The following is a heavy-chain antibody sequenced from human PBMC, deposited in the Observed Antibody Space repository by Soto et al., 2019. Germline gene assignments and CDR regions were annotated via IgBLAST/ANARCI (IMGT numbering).Heavy chain of an antibody. CDR1: GGSISSYY. CDR2: IYYSGST. Sequence: PSETLSLTCTVSGGSISSYYWSWIRQPPGKGLEWIGYIYYSGSTNYNPSLKSRVTISVDTSKNQFSLKLSSVTAADTAVYYCARDPYLNWFDPWGQGNLVTVSS. D-gene: IGHD2-2*02. CDR3: ARDPYLNWFDP. V-gene: IGHV4-59*01. J-gene: IGHJ5*02.